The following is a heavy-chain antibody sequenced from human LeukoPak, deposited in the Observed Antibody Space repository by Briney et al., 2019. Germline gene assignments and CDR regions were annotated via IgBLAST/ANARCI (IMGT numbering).Heavy chain of an antibody. CDR1: GFTFSSYA. J-gene: IGHJ4*02. CDR2: ISSNGGST. CDR3: ARDSGTAMVIFDY. Sequence: HPGGSLRLSCAASGFTFSSYAMHWVRQAPGKGLEYVSAISSNGGSTYYANSVKGRFTISRDNSKNTLYLQMGSLRAEDMAVYYCARDSGTAMVIFDYWGQGTLVTVSS. D-gene: IGHD5-18*01. V-gene: IGHV3-64*01.